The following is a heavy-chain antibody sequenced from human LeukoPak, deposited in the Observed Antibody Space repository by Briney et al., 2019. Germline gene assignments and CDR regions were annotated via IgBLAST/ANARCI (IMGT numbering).Heavy chain of an antibody. CDR1: GFTFSSYS. V-gene: IGHV3-21*01. Sequence: GGSLRLSCAASGFTFSSYSMNWVRQAPGKGLEWVSSISSSSSYIYYADSVKGRFTISRDNAKNSLYLQMNSLRAEDTAVYYCVKDVNVGGDYFDYWGQGTLVTVSS. J-gene: IGHJ4*02. CDR3: VKDVNVGGDYFDY. D-gene: IGHD3-10*01. CDR2: ISSSSSYI.